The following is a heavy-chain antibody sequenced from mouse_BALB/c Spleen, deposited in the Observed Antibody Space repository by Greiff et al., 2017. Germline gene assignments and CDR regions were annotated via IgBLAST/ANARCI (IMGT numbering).Heavy chain of an antibody. CDR1: GFAFSSYD. CDR2: ISSGGGST. Sequence: EVKLMESGGGLVKPGGSLKLSCAASGFAFSSYDMSWVRQTPEKRLEWVAYISSGGGSTYYPDTVKGRFTISRDNAKNTLYLQMSSLKSEDTAMYYCARGGPYFDVWGAGTTVTVSS. CDR3: ARGGPYFDV. J-gene: IGHJ1*01. V-gene: IGHV5-12-1*01.